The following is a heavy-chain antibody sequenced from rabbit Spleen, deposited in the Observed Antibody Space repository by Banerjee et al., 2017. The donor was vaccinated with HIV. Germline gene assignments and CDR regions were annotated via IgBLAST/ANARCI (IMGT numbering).Heavy chain of an antibody. CDR3: ARDLAAWNSGSYAFNL. CDR1: GFDFSSSDY. J-gene: IGHJ4*01. Sequence: QSLEESGGDLVKPGASLTLTCTASGFDFSSSDYMCWVRQAPGKGLEWIACIYAGSSSGFTYSATWAKGRFTCSKTSSTTVTLQMTSLTVADTATYFCARDLAAWNSGSYAFNLWGQGTLVTVS. D-gene: IGHD1-1*01. CDR2: IYAGSSSGFT. V-gene: IGHV1S40*01.